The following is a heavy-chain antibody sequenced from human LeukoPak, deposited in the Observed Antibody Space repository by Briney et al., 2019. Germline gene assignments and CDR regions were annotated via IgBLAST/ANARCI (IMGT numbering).Heavy chain of an antibody. J-gene: IGHJ6*02. CDR1: EFTFDNYA. CDR3: ARDGYYDILTGYYTNYYGMDV. Sequence: GGSLRLSCAASEFTFDNYAMSWVRRAPGKGLEWVSVISGSGYYSYYADSVKGRFTVSRDNAKNSLYLQMNSLRAEDTAVYYCARDGYYDILTGYYTNYYGMDVWGQGTTFTVSS. CDR2: ISGSGYYS. V-gene: IGHV3-23*01. D-gene: IGHD3-9*01.